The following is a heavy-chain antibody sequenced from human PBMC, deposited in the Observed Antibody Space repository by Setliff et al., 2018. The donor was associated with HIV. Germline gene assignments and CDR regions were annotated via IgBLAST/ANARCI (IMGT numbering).Heavy chain of an antibody. D-gene: IGHD3-22*01. CDR3: ARVRLTMIMMVDYFDQ. V-gene: IGHV4-4*07. J-gene: IGHJ4*02. CDR2: IYTSGTT. Sequence: SETLSLTCSVSDGSVSGYSWSWIRQPAGKGLEWIGRIYTSGTTNYNPSLKSRVTMSVDTSKNQLSLSLTSVTAADTAVYYCARVRLTMIMMVDYFDQWGQGTLVTVSS. CDR1: DGSVSGYS.